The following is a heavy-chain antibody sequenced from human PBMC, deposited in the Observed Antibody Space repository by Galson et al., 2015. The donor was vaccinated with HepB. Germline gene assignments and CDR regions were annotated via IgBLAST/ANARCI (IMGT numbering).Heavy chain of an antibody. D-gene: IGHD2-21*02. J-gene: IGHJ1*01. CDR3: AKDCGGDCYSDPAEYFQH. CDR1: GFTFSSYG. CDR2: ISYDGSNK. V-gene: IGHV3-30*18. Sequence: SLRLSCAASGFTFSSYGMHWVRQAPGKGLEWVAVISYDGSNKYYADSVKGRFTISRDNSKNTLYLQMNSLGAEDTAVYYCAKDCGGDCYSDPAEYFQHWDQGTLVTVSS.